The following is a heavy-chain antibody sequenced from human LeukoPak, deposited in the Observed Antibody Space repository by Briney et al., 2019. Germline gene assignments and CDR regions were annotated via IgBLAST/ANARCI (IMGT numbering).Heavy chain of an antibody. J-gene: IGHJ4*02. CDR1: GFTFTTSG. V-gene: IGHV3-33*01. CDR2: IWSDGSKK. Sequence: GRSLRLSCAASGFTFTTSGMHWVRQAPGKGLEWVAVIWSDGSKKLYADSVKGRFTISRDNFRHTLYLQMNSLRAEDTAIYYCASGSDSSGYYFYWGQGTLVTVSS. D-gene: IGHD3-22*01. CDR3: ASGSDSSGYYFY.